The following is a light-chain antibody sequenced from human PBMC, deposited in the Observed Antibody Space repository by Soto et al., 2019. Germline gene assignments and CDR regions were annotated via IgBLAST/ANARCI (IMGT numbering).Light chain of an antibody. J-gene: IGLJ2*01. CDR2: DVS. Sequence: QSALTQPRSVSGSPGQSVTISCTGTSSDVGGYNYVSWYQQHPGKAPKLMIYDVSKRPSGVPDRFSGSKSGNTASLTISGLQAEDEADYYRLSYAGSIEVFGGGTKVTVL. CDR3: LSYAGSIEV. CDR1: SSDVGGYNY. V-gene: IGLV2-11*01.